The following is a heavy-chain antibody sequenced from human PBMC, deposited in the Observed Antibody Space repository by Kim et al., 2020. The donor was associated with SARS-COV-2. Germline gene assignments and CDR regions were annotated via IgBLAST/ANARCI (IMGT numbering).Heavy chain of an antibody. D-gene: IGHD5-12*01. V-gene: IGHV3-74*01. CDR2: INSDGSST. CDR3: ARRFYSGYDFYYYYYYYMDV. J-gene: IGHJ6*03. Sequence: GGSLRLSCAASGFTFSSYWMHWVRQAPGKGLVWVSRINSDGSSTSYADSVKGRFTISRDNAKNTLYLQMNSLRAEDTAVYYCARRFYSGYDFYYYYYYYMDVWGKGTTVTVSS. CDR1: GFTFSSYW.